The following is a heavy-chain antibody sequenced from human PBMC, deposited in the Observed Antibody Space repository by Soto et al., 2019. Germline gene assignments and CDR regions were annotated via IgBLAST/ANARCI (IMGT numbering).Heavy chain of an antibody. CDR3: ARDGQYRTDGFDI. CDR1: GFTYSSHG. J-gene: IGHJ3*02. V-gene: IGHV3-23*01. D-gene: IGHD5-12*01. CDR2: LSRGGGST. Sequence: EAQLLESGGELSQPGGSLRLSCAASGFTYSSHGMSWVRQAPGKGLEWIAGLSRGGGSTYYADSVKGRFTISRDNSKKTLDLIMNSLRVEDTALYYCARDGQYRTDGFDIWGQGTMVTVSS.